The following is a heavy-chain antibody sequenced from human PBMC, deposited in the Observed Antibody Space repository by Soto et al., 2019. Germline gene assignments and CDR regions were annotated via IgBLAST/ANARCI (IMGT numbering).Heavy chain of an antibody. J-gene: IGHJ6*02. D-gene: IGHD3-10*01. V-gene: IGHV3-30*03. CDR1: GVTLSSYG. CDR3: VRLTEFLLPASGMDV. CDR2: ISYDGSNK. Sequence: QVQLVESGGGVVQPGRSLRLSCVASGVTLSSYGMQWVRQAAGKGLEWVAVISYDGSNKFYADSVKGRFTVSRDNSKNTMYLHMNSLRPEDTAVYSCVRLTEFLLPASGMDVWGQGTTVTVSS.